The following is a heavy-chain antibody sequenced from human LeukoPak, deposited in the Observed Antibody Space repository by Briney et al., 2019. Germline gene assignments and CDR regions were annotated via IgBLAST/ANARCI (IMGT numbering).Heavy chain of an antibody. Sequence: SETLSLTCTVSGGSIRSYFWSWIRQSPGKGLEWIGYIYDSGSINHNPSLKSRVTISVDTSKSQFTLKLSSVTAADTAVYYCARDVGSSSWSYYGMDVWGQGTTVTVSS. CDR1: GGSIRSYF. D-gene: IGHD6-13*01. J-gene: IGHJ6*02. V-gene: IGHV4-59*01. CDR3: ARDVGSSSWSYYGMDV. CDR2: IYDSGSI.